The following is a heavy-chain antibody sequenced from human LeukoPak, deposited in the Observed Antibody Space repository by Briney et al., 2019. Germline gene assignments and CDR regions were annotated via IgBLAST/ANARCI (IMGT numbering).Heavy chain of an antibody. Sequence: GGSLRLSCAPPGFTFSRFTMNWVRQAPGKGLEWVSSISSRSRYTYYADSVKGRFTISRDNAKNALYLQMNSLRVEDTAVYYCAREWFNGFDPWGQGTLVTVSS. CDR1: GFTFSRFT. V-gene: IGHV3-21*01. CDR2: ISSRSRYT. J-gene: IGHJ5*02. CDR3: AREWFNGFDP. D-gene: IGHD3-10*01.